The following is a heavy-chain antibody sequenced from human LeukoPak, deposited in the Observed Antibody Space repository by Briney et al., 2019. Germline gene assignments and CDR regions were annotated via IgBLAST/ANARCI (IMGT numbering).Heavy chain of an antibody. J-gene: IGHJ6*02. V-gene: IGHV4-4*07. D-gene: IGHD6-25*01. CDR3: AKAAALRGAPPYYYYYGMDV. CDR2: IYTSGST. CDR1: GGSISSYY. Sequence: PSETLSLTCTVSGGSISSYYWSWIRQPAGKGLEWIGRIYTSGSTNYNPSLKSRVTMSVDTSKNQFSLKLSSVTAADTAVYYCAKAAALRGAPPYYYYYGMDVWGQGTTVTVSS.